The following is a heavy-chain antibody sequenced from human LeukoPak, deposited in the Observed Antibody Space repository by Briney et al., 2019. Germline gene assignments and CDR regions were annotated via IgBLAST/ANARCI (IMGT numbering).Heavy chain of an antibody. CDR1: GGSFSNYA. Sequence: GASVKVSCKASGGSFSNYAIIWVRQAPGQGLEWMGVISPSGGSTTYAQKFQGRVTLTRDLSTSTDYLELSSLRSDDTAVYYCARGLDYYDSSGYYLYWGQGTLVTVSS. CDR3: ARGLDYYDSSGYYLY. V-gene: IGHV1-46*01. CDR2: ISPSGGST. J-gene: IGHJ4*02. D-gene: IGHD3-22*01.